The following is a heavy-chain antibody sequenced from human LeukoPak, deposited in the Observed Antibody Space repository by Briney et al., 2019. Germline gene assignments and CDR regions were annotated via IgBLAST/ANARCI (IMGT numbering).Heavy chain of an antibody. CDR1: GGSISSYY. V-gene: IGHV4-59*12. D-gene: IGHD6-19*01. J-gene: IGHJ4*02. CDR2: IYYSGST. Sequence: SETLSLTCTVSGGSISSYYWSWIRQPPGKGLEWIGYIYYSGSTYYNPSLKSRVTISVDTSKNQFSLKLSSVTAADTAVYYCARVSVAGVYWGQGTLVTVSS. CDR3: ARVSVAGVY.